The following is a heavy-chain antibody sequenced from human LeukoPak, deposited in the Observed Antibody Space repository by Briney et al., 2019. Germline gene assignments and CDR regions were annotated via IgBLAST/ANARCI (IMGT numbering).Heavy chain of an antibody. J-gene: IGHJ3*02. CDR3: ARTHYYDSSGYSDAFDI. D-gene: IGHD3-22*01. V-gene: IGHV3-23*01. CDR1: GFTFSSYA. Sequence: GGSLRLSCAASGFTFSSYAMSWVRQAPGKGLEWVSAISGSGGSTYYADSVKGRFTISRDNSKNTLYLQMNSLRAEDTAVYYCARTHYYDSSGYSDAFDIWGQGTMVTVSS. CDR2: ISGSGGST.